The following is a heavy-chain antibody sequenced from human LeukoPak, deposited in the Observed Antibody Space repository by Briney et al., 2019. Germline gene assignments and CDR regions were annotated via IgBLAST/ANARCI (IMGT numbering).Heavy chain of an antibody. J-gene: IGHJ4*02. V-gene: IGHV3-33*01. CDR2: IWYDGSNK. CDR1: GFTFNTYG. CDR3: VSFYETY. D-gene: IGHD2/OR15-2a*01. Sequence: GGSLRLSCGASGFTFNTYGMNWVRLAPGKGLEWVAVIWYDGSNKYYADSVKGRFIVSRDNSKNTLYLQVNSLRVEDTAVYYCVSFYETYWGRGTLVTVSS.